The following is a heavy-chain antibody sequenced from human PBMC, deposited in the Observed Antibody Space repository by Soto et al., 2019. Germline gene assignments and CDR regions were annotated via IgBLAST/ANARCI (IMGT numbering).Heavy chain of an antibody. D-gene: IGHD3-22*01. CDR3: AKDTYYHDTSGYYVFDL. J-gene: IGHJ4*02. CDR2: ISYDGSKK. Sequence: GGSLRLSCAVPGFAFSSYGIHWVRQAPGKGLEWVAGISYDGSKKYYADSVKGQFTISRDNSENTLHLQMNGLRAEDTAVYYCAKDTYYHDTSGYYVFDLWGQGTLVTVSS. CDR1: GFAFSSYG. V-gene: IGHV3-30*18.